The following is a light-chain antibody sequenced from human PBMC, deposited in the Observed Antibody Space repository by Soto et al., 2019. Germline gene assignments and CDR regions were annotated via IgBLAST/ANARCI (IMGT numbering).Light chain of an antibody. J-gene: IGKJ1*01. CDR3: QHYNDWRWT. CDR2: AAS. V-gene: IGKV3-15*01. Sequence: EIVMTQSPATLSVSPGEGATLSCRARQSISSKLAWYQQKPGQAPRLLIYAASTRATGVPARFSGSGSGPEFTLTIRSLQSEDLAVYYCQHYNDWRWTFGQGTKVEIK. CDR1: QSISSK.